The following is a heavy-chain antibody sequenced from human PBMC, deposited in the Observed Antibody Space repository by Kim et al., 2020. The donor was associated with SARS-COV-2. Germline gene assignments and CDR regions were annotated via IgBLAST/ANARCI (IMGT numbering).Heavy chain of an antibody. J-gene: IGHJ4*02. CDR3: ARGSGWAFDY. Sequence: KHSQKVRGRVTTTRDQTASTAYMDLSSLRSEDTAVYYCARGSGWAFDYWGQGTLVTVAS. V-gene: IGHV1-3*01. D-gene: IGHD6-19*01.